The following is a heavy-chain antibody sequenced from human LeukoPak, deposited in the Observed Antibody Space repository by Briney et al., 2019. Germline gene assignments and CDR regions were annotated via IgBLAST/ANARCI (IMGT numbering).Heavy chain of an antibody. CDR1: GFTVSDNY. Sequence: WGSLSLSCAASGFTVSDNYMSWVRQAPGKGLEWVSIIYTGGTTYYADSVRGRFTISRDSSKNTVYLQMNSLTAGDTAVYYCARLNTAMVLAFDIWGQG. D-gene: IGHD5-18*01. J-gene: IGHJ3*02. CDR2: IYTGGTT. V-gene: IGHV3-53*01. CDR3: ARLNTAMVLAFDI.